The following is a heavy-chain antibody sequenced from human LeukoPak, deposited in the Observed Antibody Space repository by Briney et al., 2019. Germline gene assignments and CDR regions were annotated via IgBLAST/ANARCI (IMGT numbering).Heavy chain of an antibody. CDR3: ARASGRGGSWYFVDY. Sequence: PSQTLSLTGTVSGGSISSGGYYWSWIRQHPGKGLEWIGYIYYSGSTYYNPSLKSRVTISVDTSKNQFSLKLSSVTAADTAVYYCARASGRGGSWYFVDYWGQGTLVTVSS. J-gene: IGHJ4*02. CDR2: IYYSGST. D-gene: IGHD6-13*01. V-gene: IGHV4-31*03. CDR1: GGSISSGGYY.